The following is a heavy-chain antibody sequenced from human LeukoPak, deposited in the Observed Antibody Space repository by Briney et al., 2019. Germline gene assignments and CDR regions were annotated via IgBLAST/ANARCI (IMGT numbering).Heavy chain of an antibody. J-gene: IGHJ6*02. D-gene: IGHD5-18*01. CDR3: ARDRDVDTAMSASYGMDV. CDR2: INYSGRT. Sequence: SETLSLTCTASGGSINNYYWSWIRQPPGKGLEWIAYINYSGRTNYKPSLKSRGTISVDTSKNQFSLKLSSVTAADTAVYYCARDRDVDTAMSASYGMDVWGQGTTVTVSS. V-gene: IGHV4-59*01. CDR1: GGSINNYY.